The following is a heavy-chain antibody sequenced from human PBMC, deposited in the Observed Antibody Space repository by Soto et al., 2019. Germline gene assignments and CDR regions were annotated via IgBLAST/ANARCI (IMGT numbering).Heavy chain of an antibody. CDR3: ASTTTWYFDY. D-gene: IGHD1-1*01. V-gene: IGHV4-39*01. CDR1: GGSISSSSYY. Sequence: LSLTCTVSGGSISSSSYYWGWIRQPPGKGLEWIGSIYYSGSTYYNPSLKSRVTISVDTSKNQFSLKLSSVTAADTAVYYCASTTTWYFDYWGQGTLVTVSS. CDR2: IYYSGST. J-gene: IGHJ4*02.